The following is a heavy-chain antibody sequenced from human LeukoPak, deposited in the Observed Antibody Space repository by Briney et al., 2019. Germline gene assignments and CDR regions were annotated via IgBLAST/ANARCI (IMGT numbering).Heavy chain of an antibody. D-gene: IGHD3-22*01. CDR3: ARDQGSMIVVRTTTWYFDL. CDR2: INHDGSEM. V-gene: IGHV3-7*01. J-gene: IGHJ2*01. CDR1: GFTFSNYW. Sequence: PGGSLRLSCAASGFTFSNYWMSWVRQAPGKGLEWLANINHDGSEMYYVDSVKGRFTISRDNGKNSLYLQINSLRADDTAVYYCARDQGSMIVVRTTTWYFDLWGRGTLVTVSS.